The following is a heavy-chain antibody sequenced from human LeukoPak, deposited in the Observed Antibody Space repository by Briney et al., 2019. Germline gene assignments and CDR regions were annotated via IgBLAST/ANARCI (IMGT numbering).Heavy chain of an antibody. V-gene: IGHV3-23*01. CDR1: GFTFSNFV. Sequence: PGGSLRLSCAASGFTFSNFVMNWVRQAPGKGLEWVSGISGSGGSTYYADSVKDRFTIPRDNSKNTLYLQMNSLRADDTAVYYCTRVRDWGQGTLVTVSS. J-gene: IGHJ4*02. CDR2: ISGSGGST. CDR3: TRVRD.